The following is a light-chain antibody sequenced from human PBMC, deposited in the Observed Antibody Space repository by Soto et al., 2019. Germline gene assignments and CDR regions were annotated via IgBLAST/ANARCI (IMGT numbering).Light chain of an antibody. CDR1: QTVGGNY. V-gene: IGKV3-20*01. CDR2: GTS. CDR3: QQYTTSPPT. J-gene: IGKJ4*01. Sequence: EIVLTQSPGTLSLSPGEGATLSCRASQTVGGNYLAWYQQKPGQAPRLLIYGTSNRATGIPDRFSGSGSGTDFSLSISRLEPEDCAVFYCQQYTTSPPTFGGGTKVEIK.